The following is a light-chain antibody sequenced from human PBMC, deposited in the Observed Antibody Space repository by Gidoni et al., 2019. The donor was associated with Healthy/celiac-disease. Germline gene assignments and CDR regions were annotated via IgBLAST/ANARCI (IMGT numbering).Light chain of an antibody. V-gene: IGKV3-11*01. Sequence: EIVLTQSPATLSLSPGERATLSCRASQRVSSYLAWYQQKPGQAPRLLIYDASNRATGIPARFSGSGSGTDFTLTISSLEPEDFAVYYCQQRSNWPRYTFGQVTKLEIK. CDR2: DAS. CDR1: QRVSSY. J-gene: IGKJ2*01. CDR3: QQRSNWPRYT.